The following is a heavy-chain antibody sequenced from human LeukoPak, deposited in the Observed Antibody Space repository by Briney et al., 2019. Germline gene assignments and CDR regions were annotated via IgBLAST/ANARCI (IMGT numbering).Heavy chain of an antibody. CDR1: GGSISSYY. CDR2: IYYSGST. CDR3: VRVPRGGYSYSNWFDP. D-gene: IGHD5-18*01. V-gene: IGHV4-59*01. J-gene: IGHJ5*02. Sequence: SETLSLTCTVSGGSISSYYWSWIRQPPGKGLEWIGYIYYSGSTNYNPSLKSRVTISVDTSKNQFSLKLSSVTAADTAVYYCVRVPRGGYSYSNWFDPWGQGTLVTVSS.